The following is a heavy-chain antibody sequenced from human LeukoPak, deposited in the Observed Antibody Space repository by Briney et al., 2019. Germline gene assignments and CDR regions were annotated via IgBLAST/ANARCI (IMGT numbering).Heavy chain of an antibody. V-gene: IGHV2-5*02. Sequence: SGPTLVNPTQPLTLTRTFPVFSLSPGGVGGAWIRQPPGTALEWRALIYWDDDKRYSTSLKSRLTITKDTSKNQMVLTMTNMDPVDTATYYCAPVSDSSEVWFDPWGQGTLVTVSS. D-gene: IGHD6-19*01. CDR2: IYWDDDK. CDR3: APVSDSSEVWFDP. J-gene: IGHJ5*02. CDR1: VFSLSPGGVG.